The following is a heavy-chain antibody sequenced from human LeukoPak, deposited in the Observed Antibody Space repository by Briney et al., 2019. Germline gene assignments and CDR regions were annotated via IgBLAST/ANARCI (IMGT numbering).Heavy chain of an antibody. CDR1: GGSISSYY. Sequence: SETLSLTCTVSGGSISSYYWSWIRQPPGKGLEWIGYIYYSGSTNYNPSLKSRVTISVDTSKNQFSLKLSSVTAADTAVYYCARVGSSSPHFDYWGQGTLVSLAS. CDR3: ARVGSSSPHFDY. D-gene: IGHD6-6*01. V-gene: IGHV4-59*01. J-gene: IGHJ4*02. CDR2: IYYSGST.